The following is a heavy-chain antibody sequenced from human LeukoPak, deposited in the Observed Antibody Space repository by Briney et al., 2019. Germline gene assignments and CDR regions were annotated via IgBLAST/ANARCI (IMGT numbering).Heavy chain of an antibody. J-gene: IGHJ5*02. D-gene: IGHD6-6*01. CDR3: ARGLLAARPGRWLFDP. CDR2: INPNSGGT. V-gene: IGHV1-2*02. Sequence: ASVKVSCKASGYTFTGYYMHWVRQAPGQGLEWMGWINPNSGGTNYAQKFQGRVTMTRDTSISTTYMELSRLRSDDTAVYYCARGLLAARPGRWLFDPWGQGTLVTVSS. CDR1: GYTFTGYY.